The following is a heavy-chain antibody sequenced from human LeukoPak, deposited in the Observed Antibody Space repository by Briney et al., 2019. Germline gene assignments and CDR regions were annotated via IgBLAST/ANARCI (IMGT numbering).Heavy chain of an antibody. CDR1: GFTFSSYS. CDR3: AATLTSSGWYYY. D-gene: IGHD6-19*01. CDR2: ISSSSSYI. V-gene: IGHV3-21*04. Sequence: GGSLRLSCAASGFTFSSYSMNWVRQAPGKGLEWVSSISSSSSYIYYADSVKGRFTISRDNAKNSLYLQMNSLRAEDTAVYYCAATLTSSGWYYYWGQGTLVTVSS. J-gene: IGHJ4*02.